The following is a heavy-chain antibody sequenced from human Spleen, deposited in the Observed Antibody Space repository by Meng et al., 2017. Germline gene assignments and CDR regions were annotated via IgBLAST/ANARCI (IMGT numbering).Heavy chain of an antibody. Sequence: GESLKISCAASGFTFSSYEMNWVRQAPGKGLEWVSYISSSGSTIYYADSVKGRFTISRDNAKNALYLQMNSLRAEDTAVYYCAIHLLGPGDHYYGMDVWGQGTTVTVSS. CDR1: GFTFSSYE. CDR2: ISSSGSTI. J-gene: IGHJ6*02. D-gene: IGHD3-10*01. CDR3: AIHLLGPGDHYYGMDV. V-gene: IGHV3-48*03.